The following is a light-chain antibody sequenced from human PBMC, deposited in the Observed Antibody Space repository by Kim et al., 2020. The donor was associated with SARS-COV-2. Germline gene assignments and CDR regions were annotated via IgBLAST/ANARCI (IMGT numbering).Light chain of an antibody. V-gene: IGLV2-14*03. CDR1: SSDVGGYNY. Sequence: QSALTQPASVSGSPGQSITISCTGTSSDVGGYNYVSWYQQHPGKAPKLMIYDVSNRPSGVSNRFSGSKSGNTGSLTISGLQAEDEADYYCSSYTSSSTLEVFGTGTKVTVL. CDR2: DVS. CDR3: SSYTSSSTLEV. J-gene: IGLJ1*01.